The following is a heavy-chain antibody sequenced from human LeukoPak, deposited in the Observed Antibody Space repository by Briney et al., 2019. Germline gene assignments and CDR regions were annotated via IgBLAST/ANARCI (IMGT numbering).Heavy chain of an antibody. Sequence: SETLSLTCTVSGGSMTTHHWNWIRQTPGKGLEWIGYVFDSGRTKENPSLKSRVTLSADTSKNQLSLRLSSVTAADTAVYYCTTIKRGNIFGYFDFCGQGILVTVSS. J-gene: IGHJ4*02. CDR3: TTIKRGNIFGYFDF. V-gene: IGHV4-59*11. CDR1: GGSMTTHH. D-gene: IGHD5-18*01. CDR2: VFDSGRT.